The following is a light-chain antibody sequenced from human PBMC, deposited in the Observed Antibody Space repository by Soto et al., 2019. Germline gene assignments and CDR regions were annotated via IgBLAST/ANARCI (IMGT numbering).Light chain of an antibody. CDR1: QSINSAH. CDR2: ATS. CDR3: QLYGRSPQ. V-gene: IGKV3-20*01. Sequence: IVLTQSPGSLSLSPGERVTLSCRASQSINSAHLAWYQQRPGQAPRLLIYATSRRATGTPDRFSGSGAGMDFTLTISGLEPEDFAVYYCQLYGRSPQFGQGTKLEIK. J-gene: IGKJ2*01.